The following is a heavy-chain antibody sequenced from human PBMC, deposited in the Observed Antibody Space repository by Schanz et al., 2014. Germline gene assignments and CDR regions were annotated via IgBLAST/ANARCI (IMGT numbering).Heavy chain of an antibody. V-gene: IGHV1-69*02. J-gene: IGHJ6*02. CDR1: GGTFISYT. CDR2: IIPVLAIA. D-gene: IGHD5-18*01. Sequence: QVQLVQSGAEVKKPGSSVKVSCKASGGTFISYTISWIRQAPGQGLEWMGRIIPVLAIADYAQKFQGRVTITADKSTSTASMELSSLRSEDTAVYYCARGPSQGYSYGHNIGAYYYGMDVWGQGTTVTVSS. CDR3: ARGPSQGYSYGHNIGAYYYGMDV.